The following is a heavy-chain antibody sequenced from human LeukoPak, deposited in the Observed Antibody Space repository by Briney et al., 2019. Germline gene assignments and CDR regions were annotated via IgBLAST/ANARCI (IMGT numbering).Heavy chain of an antibody. V-gene: IGHV3-11*01. Sequence: GGSLRLSCAASGFTFSDYYMSWIRQAPGKGLEGVSYISSGGSTIYYADSVKGRFAISRDNAKNSLYLQMNSLRAEDTAVYYCARATEDYGDYFSFVFDYWGQGTLVTVSS. CDR3: ARATEDYGDYFSFVFDY. D-gene: IGHD4-17*01. J-gene: IGHJ4*02. CDR2: ISSGGSTI. CDR1: GFTFSDYY.